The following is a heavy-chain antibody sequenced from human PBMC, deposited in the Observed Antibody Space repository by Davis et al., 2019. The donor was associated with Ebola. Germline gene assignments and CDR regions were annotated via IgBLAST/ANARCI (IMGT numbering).Heavy chain of an antibody. D-gene: IGHD3-3*01. CDR1: GFTFSKFW. CDR2: IKEDGSQR. CDR3: VRDLGWQHFDQ. Sequence: GESLKISCAASGFTFSKFWMTWVRQAPGKGLEWVAHIKEDGSQRKYVDSVKGRFTISRDNAKNSLDLQMNSLRVEDTAVYYCVRDLGWQHFDQWGLGTLVTVSS. J-gene: IGHJ4*02. V-gene: IGHV3-7*01.